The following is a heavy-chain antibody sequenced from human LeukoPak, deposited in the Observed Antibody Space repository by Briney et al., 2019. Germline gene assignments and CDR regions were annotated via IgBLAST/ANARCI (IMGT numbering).Heavy chain of an antibody. Sequence: GGSLRLSCAASGFTFSSYGMHWVRQAPGKGLEWVAFIRYDGSNKYYADSVKGRFTISRDNSKNTLYLQMNSLRAEDTAVYYCAKDYYYDNSGYYYFHQPYFDYWGQGTLVTVSS. V-gene: IGHV3-30*02. CDR2: IRYDGSNK. CDR1: GFTFSSYG. D-gene: IGHD3-22*01. J-gene: IGHJ4*02. CDR3: AKDYYYDNSGYYYFHQPYFDY.